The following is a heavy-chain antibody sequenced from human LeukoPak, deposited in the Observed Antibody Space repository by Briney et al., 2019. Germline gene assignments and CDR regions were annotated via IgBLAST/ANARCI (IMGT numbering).Heavy chain of an antibody. CDR3: ARDHRPEIQYYYMDV. Sequence: PGGSVRLSCAASGFSLSNYGIHWVRQAPGKGLEWVAALLYDGNTKHYADSVRGRFTISRDISTNTFYVQMNSLTAEDTAVYYCARDHRPEIQYYYMDVWGKGTTVAVSS. D-gene: IGHD1-14*01. CDR2: LLYDGNTK. CDR1: GFSLSNYG. J-gene: IGHJ6*03. V-gene: IGHV3-33*01.